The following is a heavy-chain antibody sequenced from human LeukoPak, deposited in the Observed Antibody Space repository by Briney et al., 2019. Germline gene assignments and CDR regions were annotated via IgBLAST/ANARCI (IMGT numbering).Heavy chain of an antibody. V-gene: IGHV1-18*01. CDR1: GYTFTSYG. CDR2: ISAYNGNT. D-gene: IGHD3-9*01. J-gene: IGHJ4*02. Sequence: ASVKVSCKASGYTFTSYGISWVRQAPGQGLEWMGWISAYNGNTNYAQKLQGRVTMTTDTSTSTAYMELRSLRPDDTAVYYCARGTYYAILTGFRTPRPFDYWGQGTLVTVSS. CDR3: ARGTYYAILTGFRTPRPFDY.